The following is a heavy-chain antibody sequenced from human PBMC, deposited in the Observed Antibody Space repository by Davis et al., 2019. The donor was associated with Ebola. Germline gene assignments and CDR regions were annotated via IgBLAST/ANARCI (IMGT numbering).Heavy chain of an antibody. CDR2: IIPMSGIP. D-gene: IGHD6-13*01. Sequence: SVKVSCKASGVTFRSYGFSWVRHAPGQGLEWMGGIIPMSGIPNYAQKFQGRVTITADESTNTAYMELRSLRSEDTAVYYCASRPSRAAAGDHWGQGTRVTVSS. CDR1: GVTFRSYG. V-gene: IGHV1-69*13. CDR3: ASRPSRAAAGDH. J-gene: IGHJ4*02.